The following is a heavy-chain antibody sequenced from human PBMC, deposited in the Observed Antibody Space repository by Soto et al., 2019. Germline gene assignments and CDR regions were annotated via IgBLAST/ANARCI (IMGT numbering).Heavy chain of an antibody. CDR1: GGSFSGYY. CDR3: ARVGGDDVGDSGGLDY. D-gene: IGHD4-17*01. J-gene: IGHJ4*02. CDR2: INHSGST. Sequence: NPSLTCAVYGGSFSGYYWSWIRQPPGTGLEWIGEINHSGSTNYNPSLKSRVTISVDTSKNLFSLQLRSVTAADTAVYYFARVGGDDVGDSGGLDYWGQGTRVTVSS. V-gene: IGHV4-34*01.